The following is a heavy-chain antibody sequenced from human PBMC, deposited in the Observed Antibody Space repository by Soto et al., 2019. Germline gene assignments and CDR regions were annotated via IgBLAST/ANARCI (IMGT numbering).Heavy chain of an antibody. Sequence: QVQLQEAGPGLVEPAETLSLTCAVSGDSLSGTYWWSWVRQAPGGGLQWIGEISYSGTTHYDPSLMSRVTISMDKSRSEFSLTLISVTAADSASYYCARHILVTGTRGFDFWGQGILVTVSS. V-gene: IGHV4-4*02. CDR2: ISYSGTT. CDR1: GDSLSGTYW. D-gene: IGHD6-19*01. CDR3: ARHILVTGTRGFDF. J-gene: IGHJ4*02.